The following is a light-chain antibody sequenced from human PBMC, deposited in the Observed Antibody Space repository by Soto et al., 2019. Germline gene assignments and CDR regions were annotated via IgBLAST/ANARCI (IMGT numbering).Light chain of an antibody. CDR2: NNN. Sequence: QSVLTQPPSASGTPGQRVTVSCSGSSSNIGSNTVNWYQQLPGTAPKLLIYNNNQWPSGVPDRFSGSKSGTSASLAISGLQSEDEADYFCAAWDDSLDVLVFSGGTQLTVL. CDR3: AAWDDSLDVLV. V-gene: IGLV1-44*01. CDR1: SSNIGSNT. J-gene: IGLJ2*01.